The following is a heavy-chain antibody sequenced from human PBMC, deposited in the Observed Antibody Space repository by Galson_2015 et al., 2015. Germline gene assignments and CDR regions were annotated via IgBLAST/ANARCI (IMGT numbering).Heavy chain of an antibody. CDR3: ARHEGKYYNSSGYYSGWFEN. CDR1: GFTFSDYY. V-gene: IGHV3-11*06. CDR2: ISSSSSYT. J-gene: IGHJ5*02. D-gene: IGHD3-22*01. Sequence: SLRLSCAASGFTFSDYYMSWIRQAPGKGLEWVSYISSSSSYTNYADSVKGRFTISRDNAKNSLYLQMNSLRAEDTAVYYSARHEGKYYNSSGYYSGWFENWGQGTLVTVSS.